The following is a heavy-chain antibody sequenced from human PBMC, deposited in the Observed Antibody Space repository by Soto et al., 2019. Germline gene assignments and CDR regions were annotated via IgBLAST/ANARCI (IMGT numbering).Heavy chain of an antibody. Sequence: KELEWVSAISGSGGSKYYADSVKGRFTIYRDNAKNSLYLKMNSLRDEDTAVYFFFQAEDGIRDTVPVSAFLLNRSSDL. V-gene: IGHV3-23*01. CDR2: ISGSGGSK. J-gene: IGHJ2*01. D-gene: IGHD2-15*01. CDR3: FQAEDGIRDTVPVSAFLLNRSSDL.